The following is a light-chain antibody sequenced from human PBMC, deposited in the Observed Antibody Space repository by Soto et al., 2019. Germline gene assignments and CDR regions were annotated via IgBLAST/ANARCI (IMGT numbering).Light chain of an antibody. CDR1: QSLLHTSGEXY. CDR2: LGS. J-gene: IGKJ1*01. CDR3: MQAQQIPRT. Sequence: DIVMTQSPLSLSVTPGEPASISFRSSQSLLHTSGEXYLDWYLQRXGQSPQXXIYLGSKRESGVSDRFSGSGSGTRFTLRISRVEAEDVGFYYCMQAQQIPRTFGQGTKVDIK. V-gene: IGKV2-28*01.